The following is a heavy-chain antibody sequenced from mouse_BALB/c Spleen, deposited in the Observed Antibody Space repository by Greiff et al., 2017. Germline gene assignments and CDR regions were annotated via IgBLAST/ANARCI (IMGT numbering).Heavy chain of an antibody. D-gene: IGHD1-1*01. CDR2: IDPENGNT. CDR3: VNYYYGSSPAWFAY. Sequence: EVQLVESGAELVRPGALVKLSCKASGFNIKDYYMHWVKQRPEQGLEWIGWIDPENGNTIYDPKFQGKASITADTSSNTAYLQLSSLTSEDTAVYYCVNYYYGSSPAWFAYWGQGTLVTVSA. CDR1: GFNIKDYY. V-gene: IGHV14-1*02. J-gene: IGHJ3*01.